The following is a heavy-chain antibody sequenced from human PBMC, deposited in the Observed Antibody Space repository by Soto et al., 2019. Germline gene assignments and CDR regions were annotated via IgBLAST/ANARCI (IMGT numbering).Heavy chain of an antibody. V-gene: IGHV3-33*06. CDR3: AKDSQAGYSSSWYGQTNYYYYYGMDV. CDR1: GFTFSSYG. CDR2: IRDSGGNK. Sequence: GGSLRLSCAASGFTFSSYGMHWVRQAPGKGLEWVAVIRDSGGNKYYADSVKGRFTISRDNSKNTLYLQMNSLRAEDTAVYYCAKDSQAGYSSSWYGQTNYYYYYGMDVWGQGTTVTVSS. D-gene: IGHD6-13*01. J-gene: IGHJ6*02.